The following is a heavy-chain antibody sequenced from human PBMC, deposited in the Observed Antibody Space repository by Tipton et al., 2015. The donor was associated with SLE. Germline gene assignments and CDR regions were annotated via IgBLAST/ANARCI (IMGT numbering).Heavy chain of an antibody. CDR3: ARHQRSPHIVVVIDWYFDL. J-gene: IGHJ2*01. CDR1: GGSISGYY. CDR2: IYYSGST. D-gene: IGHD2-21*01. V-gene: IGHV4-59*08. Sequence: TLSLTCTVSGGSISGYYWGWIRQPPGKGLEWIGYIYYSGSTNYNPSLKSRVTISVDTSNNQFSLRLSSVTAADTAVYYCARHQRSPHIVVVIDWYFDLWGRGTLVTVSS.